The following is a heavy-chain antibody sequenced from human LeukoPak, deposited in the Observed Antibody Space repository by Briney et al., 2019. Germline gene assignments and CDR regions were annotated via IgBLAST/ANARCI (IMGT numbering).Heavy chain of an antibody. J-gene: IGHJ4*02. Sequence: GRSLRLSCAASGFTLSNYAMHWVRQAPGKGLEWVAIISYDGNDKYYTDSVKGRFTISRDKSKNTLYLQMNSLRAEDTAVYYCARDRDTAMGLWGQGTLVTVSS. CDR3: ARDRDTAMGL. V-gene: IGHV3-30-3*01. D-gene: IGHD5-18*01. CDR1: GFTLSNYA. CDR2: ISYDGNDK.